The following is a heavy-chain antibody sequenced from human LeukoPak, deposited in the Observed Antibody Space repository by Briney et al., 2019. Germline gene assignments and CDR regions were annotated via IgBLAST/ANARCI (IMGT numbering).Heavy chain of an antibody. CDR3: ARIQAPYYDFWSGYYENYVDV. V-gene: IGHV4-39*01. J-gene: IGHJ6*03. D-gene: IGHD3-3*01. CDR1: GGSISSSSYY. Sequence: SETLSLTCTVSGGSISSSSYYWGWIRQPPGKGLEWFGRIYYSGSTYYNPSLKSRVTISVDTSKNQFSLKLSSVTAADTAVYYCARIQAPYYDFWSGYYENYVDVWGKGTTVTVSS. CDR2: IYYSGST.